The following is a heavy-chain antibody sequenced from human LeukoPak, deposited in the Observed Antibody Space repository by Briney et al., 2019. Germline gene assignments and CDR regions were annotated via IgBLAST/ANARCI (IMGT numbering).Heavy chain of an antibody. V-gene: IGHV3-30*04. CDR2: ISFDGTNK. CDR1: GFTFSSYV. D-gene: IGHD6-13*01. CDR3: AKGLHSSSWNDAFDI. J-gene: IGHJ3*02. Sequence: GGSLRLSCAASGFTFSSYVIHWVRQGPGKGLEWVAVISFDGTNKYYADSVKGRFTISRDNSENTLYMQMNSLRVEDTAVYYCAKGLHSSSWNDAFDIWGQGTTVTVSS.